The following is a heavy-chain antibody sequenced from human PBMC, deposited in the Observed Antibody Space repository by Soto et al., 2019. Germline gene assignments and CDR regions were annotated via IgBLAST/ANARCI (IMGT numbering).Heavy chain of an antibody. Sequence: GASVKVSCKAPGYTFPSYGISWVRQAPGQGRERMGWISAYNGNTNYAQKLQGRVTMTTDTSTSTAYMELRSLRSDDTATYYCATSYDSGLDPWRQGTRGTVAS. D-gene: IGHD3-3*01. CDR2: ISAYNGNT. J-gene: IGHJ5*02. CDR3: ATSYDSGLDP. CDR1: GYTFPSYG. V-gene: IGHV1-18*04.